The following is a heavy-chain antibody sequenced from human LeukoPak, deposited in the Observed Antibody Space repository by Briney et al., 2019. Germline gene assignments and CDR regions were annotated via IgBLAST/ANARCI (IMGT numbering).Heavy chain of an antibody. Sequence: GGSLRLSCAASGFTFSSYAMHRVRQAPGKGLEWVAVISYDGSNKYYADSVKGRFTISRDNSKNTLYLQMNSLRAEDTAVYYCARGGRTTVSYFDYWGQGTLVTVSS. CDR3: ARGGRTTVSYFDY. J-gene: IGHJ4*02. CDR2: ISYDGSNK. D-gene: IGHD4-17*01. CDR1: GFTFSSYA. V-gene: IGHV3-30*04.